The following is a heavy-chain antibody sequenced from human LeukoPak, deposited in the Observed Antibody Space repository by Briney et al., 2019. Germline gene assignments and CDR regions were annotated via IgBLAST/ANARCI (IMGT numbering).Heavy chain of an antibody. CDR1: GGSISSSSYY. Sequence: PSETLSLTCTVSGGSISSSSYYWGWIRQPPGKGLEWIGSIYHSGSTYYNPSLKSRVTISVDTSKNQFSLKLSSVTAADTAVYYCARRRIFGVVKHEDWFDPWGQGTLVTVSS. CDR3: ARRRIFGVVKHEDWFDP. CDR2: IYHSGST. J-gene: IGHJ5*02. D-gene: IGHD3-3*01. V-gene: IGHV4-39*07.